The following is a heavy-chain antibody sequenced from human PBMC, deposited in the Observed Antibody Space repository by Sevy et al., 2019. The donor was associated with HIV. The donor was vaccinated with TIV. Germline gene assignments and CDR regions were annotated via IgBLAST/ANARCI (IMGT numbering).Heavy chain of an antibody. J-gene: IGHJ4*02. V-gene: IGHV1-3*01. CDR1: ASIFTYYA. CDR2: IVLGNGRT. D-gene: IGHD4-17*01. CDR3: ARGWGPTVSNFDH. Sequence: ASVKVSCKASASIFTYYALHWVRQAPGQRPEWMGWIVLGNGRTKYSEDFQGRVTFTRDKSARVAYMGLSSLTSEDTAVYYCARGWGPTVSNFDHWGQGSLVTVSS.